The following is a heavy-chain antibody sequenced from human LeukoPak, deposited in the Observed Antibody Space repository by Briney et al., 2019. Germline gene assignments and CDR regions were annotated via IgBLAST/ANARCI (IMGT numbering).Heavy chain of an antibody. CDR1: GFTFSSYA. D-gene: IGHD6-19*01. CDR3: AKGMRSSGWF. CDR2: ISYDGSNK. J-gene: IGHJ4*02. Sequence: GGSLRLSCAASGFTFSSYAMHWVRQAPGKGLEWVAVISYDGSNKYYADSVKGRFTISRDNSKNTLYLQMDSLRAEDTAVYYCAKGMRSSGWFWGQGTLVTVSS. V-gene: IGHV3-30*04.